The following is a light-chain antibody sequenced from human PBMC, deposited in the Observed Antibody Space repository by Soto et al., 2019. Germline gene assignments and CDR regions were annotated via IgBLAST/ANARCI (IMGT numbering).Light chain of an antibody. CDR1: QSVSNN. V-gene: IGKV3-15*01. CDR2: GAS. CDR3: QQYIQWPLT. Sequence: EILLTQSPATLSVSPGERATLSCRASQSVSNNLAWYQQKPGQAPRLLIQGASTRATGIPGRFTGSGSGTEFTLTISSLQSEDFAVYYCQQYIQWPLTFGGGTKV. J-gene: IGKJ4*01.